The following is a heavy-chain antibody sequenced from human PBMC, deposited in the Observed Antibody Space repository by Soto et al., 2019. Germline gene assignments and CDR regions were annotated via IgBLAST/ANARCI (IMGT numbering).Heavy chain of an antibody. D-gene: IGHD1-1*01. CDR3: ARGPGRGYNYFDP. CDR1: GYTFTSYG. CDR2: ISVLNGDT. V-gene: IGHV1-18*04. Sequence: QVQLVQSGAEVKKPGASVEVSCKASGYTFTSYGISWVRQAPGQGLEWMGWISVLNGDTIYAQNLQGRVTMTTDMSTSTVYMELRSLGSDDTAVYYCARGPGRGYNYFDPWGQGTLVTVSS. J-gene: IGHJ5*02.